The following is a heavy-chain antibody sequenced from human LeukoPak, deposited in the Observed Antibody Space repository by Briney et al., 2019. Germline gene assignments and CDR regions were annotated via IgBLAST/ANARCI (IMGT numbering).Heavy chain of an antibody. CDR1: GFTVSSNY. CDR3: AREDILPGFDY. J-gene: IGHJ4*02. CDR2: IYSGGST. V-gene: IGHV3-53*01. D-gene: IGHD3-9*01. Sequence: GGSLRLSCAASGFTVSSNYMSWVRQAPGKGLEWVSVIYSGGSTYYADSVKGRFTISRDNSKNTLYLQMNSLRAEDTAVYYCAREDILPGFDYWGQGTLVTVPS.